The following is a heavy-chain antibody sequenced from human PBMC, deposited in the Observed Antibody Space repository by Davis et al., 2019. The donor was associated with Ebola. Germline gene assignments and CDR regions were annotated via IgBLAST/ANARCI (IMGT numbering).Heavy chain of an antibody. D-gene: IGHD2-21*02. CDR1: GGSFNNYY. CDR2: IIHSGRT. Sequence: SETLSLTCNVSGGSFNNYYWNWIRQPPGKGLEWIGEIIHSGRTFYNPSLKSRVTISVDTSKNQFSLRLTSVTAADTALYYCARGQLEVGTTVIDGGLSVWGQGTTVTVSS. V-gene: IGHV4-34*01. J-gene: IGHJ6*02. CDR3: ARGQLEVGTTVIDGGLSV.